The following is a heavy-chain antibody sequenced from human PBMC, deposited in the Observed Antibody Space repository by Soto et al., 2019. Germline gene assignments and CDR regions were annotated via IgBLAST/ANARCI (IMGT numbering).Heavy chain of an antibody. CDR3: ARDSFLDD. CDR1: GFTFSRYW. Sequence: PGGSLRLSCVASGFTFSRYWMSWVRQAPGKGLEWVANIKQDGSEKYYVDSVKGRFTISRDNAKNSLYLQMNSLRAEDTALYYCARDSFLDDWGQGTLVTVS. V-gene: IGHV3-7*01. J-gene: IGHJ4*02. CDR2: IKQDGSEK.